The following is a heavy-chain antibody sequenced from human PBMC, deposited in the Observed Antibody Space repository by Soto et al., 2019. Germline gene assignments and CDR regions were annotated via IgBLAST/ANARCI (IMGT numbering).Heavy chain of an antibody. Sequence: WETLSLTCSVSGYSIRSGYYWGWVRQAPGKGLEWLGSVYHNGIMFHNPSFQSRVTISVDTSKNQFSLNLRSVTAADTAVYYCAALWFGELAFNYWGPGILVTVSS. V-gene: IGHV4-38-2*02. D-gene: IGHD3-10*01. CDR3: AALWFGELAFNY. CDR2: VYHNGIM. J-gene: IGHJ4*01. CDR1: GYSIRSGYY.